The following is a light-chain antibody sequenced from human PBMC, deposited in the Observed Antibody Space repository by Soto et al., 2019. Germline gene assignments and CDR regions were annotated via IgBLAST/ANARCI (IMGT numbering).Light chain of an antibody. V-gene: IGLV1-40*01. CDR3: QSHDSSLSGYV. Sequence: QSVLTQPPSVSGAPGQRVTISCTGSSYNIGAGYDVHWYQQLPGTAPKLLFYGNSNRPSGVPDRFSGSKSGTSASLAITGLQAEDEADYYCQSHDSSLSGYVFGTGTKLTVL. CDR2: GNS. CDR1: SYNIGAGYD. J-gene: IGLJ1*01.